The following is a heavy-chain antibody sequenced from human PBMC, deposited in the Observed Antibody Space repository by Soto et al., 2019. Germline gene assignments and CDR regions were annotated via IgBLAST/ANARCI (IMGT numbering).Heavy chain of an antibody. V-gene: IGHV1-46*01. CDR1: GYTFSNCY. D-gene: IGHD6-13*01. CDR2: FNPTSGST. J-gene: IGHJ4*02. CDR3: ARDLAAGDY. Sequence: QVQLVQSGAEVLKPGASVKLSCKASGYTFSNCYIHWVRQAPGQGLEWMGIFNPTSGSTNYAKKFQGRVTLTMDTSTKTVYMELSSVRFDDTAVYYCARDLAAGDYWGQGTLVTVSS.